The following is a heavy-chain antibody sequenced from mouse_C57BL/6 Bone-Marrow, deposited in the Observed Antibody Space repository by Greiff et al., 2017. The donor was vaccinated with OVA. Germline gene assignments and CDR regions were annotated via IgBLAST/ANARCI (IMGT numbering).Heavy chain of an antibody. Sequence: EVKLQKSGPELVKPGDSVKISCKASGYSFTGYFMNWVMQSHGKSLEWIGRINPYNGDTFYNQKFKGKATLTVDKSSSTAHMELRSLTSEDSAVYYCARERRGIYYYGSSPAWFAYWGQGTLVTVSA. CDR3: ARERRGIYYYGSSPAWFAY. D-gene: IGHD1-1*01. CDR2: INPYNGDT. J-gene: IGHJ3*01. V-gene: IGHV1-20*01. CDR1: GYSFTGYF.